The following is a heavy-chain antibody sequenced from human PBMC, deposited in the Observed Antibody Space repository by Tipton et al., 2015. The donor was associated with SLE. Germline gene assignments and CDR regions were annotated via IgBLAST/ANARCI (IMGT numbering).Heavy chain of an antibody. CDR1: GGSISSGSYY. V-gene: IGHV4-61*02. J-gene: IGHJ4*02. Sequence: TLSLTCTVSGGSISSGSYYWSWIRQPAGKGLEWIGRIYTSGSTNYNPSLKSRVTISVDTSKNQFSLKLSSVTAADTAVYYCARGRGIVVVVAATPFDYWGQGTLVTVSS. CDR3: ARGRGIVVVVAATPFDY. CDR2: IYTSGST. D-gene: IGHD2-15*01.